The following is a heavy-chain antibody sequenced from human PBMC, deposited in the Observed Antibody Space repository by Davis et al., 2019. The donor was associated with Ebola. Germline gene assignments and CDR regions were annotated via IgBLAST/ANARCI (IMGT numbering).Heavy chain of an antibody. J-gene: IGHJ6*02. CDR2: INPSGGST. CDR1: GYTFTSYY. CDR3: ARERAEYYYGSGSYYYYGMDV. Sequence: ASVKVSCKASGYTFTSYYMHWVRQAPGQGLEWMGIINPSGGSTSYAQKFQGRVTMTRDTSTSTVYMELSSLKSEDTAVYYCARERAEYYYGSGSYYYYGMDVWGQGTTVTVSS. V-gene: IGHV1-46*01. D-gene: IGHD3-10*01.